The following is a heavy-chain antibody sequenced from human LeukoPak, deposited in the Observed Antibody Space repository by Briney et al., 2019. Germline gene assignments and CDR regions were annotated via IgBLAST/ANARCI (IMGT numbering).Heavy chain of an antibody. CDR3: ARELGSTWDFGY. CDR1: GFIFGSYS. D-gene: IGHD1-26*01. Sequence: GGSLRLSCAASGFIFGSYSMNWVRQAPGKGLEWVSYISSSSSAIFYADSVKGRFTVSRDNAKNSLYLQMNSLRDEDTAVYYCARELGSTWDFGYWGQGTLVTVSS. CDR2: ISSSSSAI. V-gene: IGHV3-48*02. J-gene: IGHJ4*02.